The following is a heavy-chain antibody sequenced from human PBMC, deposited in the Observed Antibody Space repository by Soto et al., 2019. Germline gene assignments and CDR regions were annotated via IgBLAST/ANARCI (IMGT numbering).Heavy chain of an antibody. CDR3: ARVYDSSGYYSWYFDY. D-gene: IGHD3-22*01. J-gene: IGHJ4*02. CDR2: IYYSGST. Sequence: SETLSLTCTVSGGSISSYYWSWIRQPPGKGLEWIGYIYYSGSTNYNPSLKSRVTISVDTSKNQFSLKLSSVTAADTAVYYCARVYDSSGYYSWYFDYWGQGTLVTVSS. CDR1: GGSISSYY. V-gene: IGHV4-59*01.